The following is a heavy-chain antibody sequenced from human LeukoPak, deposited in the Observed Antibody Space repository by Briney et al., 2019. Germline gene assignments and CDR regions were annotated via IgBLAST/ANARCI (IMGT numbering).Heavy chain of an antibody. CDR1: GYSFSNYW. CDR3: AKQTVAGTSVDY. V-gene: IGHV5-51*01. D-gene: IGHD6-19*01. CDR2: IYPGDSDT. J-gene: IGHJ4*02. Sequence: KSGESLQISCKGSGYSFSNYWIGWVRQMPGKGLEWMGIIYPGDSDTRYSPSFQGQVTISADKSISTAYLQWSSLKASDTAMYYCAKQTVAGTSVDYWGQGTLVTVSS.